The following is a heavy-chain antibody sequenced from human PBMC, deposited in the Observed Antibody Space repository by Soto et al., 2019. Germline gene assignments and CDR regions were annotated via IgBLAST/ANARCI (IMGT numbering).Heavy chain of an antibody. CDR2: ISGSGGST. CDR3: AKVSGYYYYYAMDV. CDR1: EFTFSSYA. V-gene: IGHV3-23*01. Sequence: GGSLRLSCVASEFTFSSYAMSRVRQAPGKGLEWVSAISGSGGSTYYADSVKGRFTISRDNSKSTLYLQMNSLRAEDTAVYYCAKVSGYYYYYAMDVWGQGTTVTVSS. J-gene: IGHJ6*02.